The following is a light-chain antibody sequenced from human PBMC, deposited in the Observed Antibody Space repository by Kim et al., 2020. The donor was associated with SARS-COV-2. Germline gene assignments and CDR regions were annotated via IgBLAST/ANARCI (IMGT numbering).Light chain of an antibody. CDR2: GSS. CDR1: QGISSY. V-gene: IGKV1-9*01. CDR3: QQSSGYPIT. Sequence: VGDRVSITCRASQGISSYLAWYQQKPGKAPKLLIYGSSTLQSGVPSRFSGSGSETATDSTLTISSLQPEDFATYYCQQSSGYPITFGQGTRLEIK. J-gene: IGKJ5*01.